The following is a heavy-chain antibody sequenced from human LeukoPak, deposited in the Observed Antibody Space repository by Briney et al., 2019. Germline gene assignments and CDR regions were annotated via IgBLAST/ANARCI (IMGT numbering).Heavy chain of an antibody. CDR1: GFTFVDYA. J-gene: IGHJ6*03. D-gene: IGHD2-2*01. V-gene: IGHV3-49*04. CDR3: TRGSRYCDSTSCPYYYMDV. CDR2: IRSKVYGGTT. Sequence: GGSLRLSCTASGFTFVDYAMSWVRQAPGKGLEWVGFIRSKVYGGTTEYAASVKGRFTISRDDSKSIAYLQMNSLKTEDTAVYYCTRGSRYCDSTSCPYYYMDVWGKGTPVTVSS.